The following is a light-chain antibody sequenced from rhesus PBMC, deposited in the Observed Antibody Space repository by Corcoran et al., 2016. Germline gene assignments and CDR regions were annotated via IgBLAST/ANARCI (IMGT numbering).Light chain of an antibody. J-gene: IGKJ3*01. Sequence: DIQMTQSPSSLSASVGDRVTITCRASQGISSWLAWYPQKPGKAPKLLIYKASSLQSGVPSRFSGSGSVTDCTLTISSLQPEDFATYSCQQYNSAPFTCGPGSKLDIK. CDR1: QGISSW. CDR2: KAS. V-gene: IGKV1-21*01. CDR3: QQYNSAPFT.